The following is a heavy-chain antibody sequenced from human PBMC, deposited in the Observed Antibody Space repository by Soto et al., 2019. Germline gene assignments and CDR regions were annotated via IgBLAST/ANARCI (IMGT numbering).Heavy chain of an antibody. D-gene: IGHD3-10*01. Sequence: QVQLQQWGAGLLKPSETLSLTCAVYGGSFSGYYWSWIRQPPGKGLEWIGEINHSGSTNYNLSLKSRVTISVDTSKNQFSLKLSSVTAADTAVYYCARVSGIYYYGMDVWGQGTTVTVSS. CDR1: GGSFSGYY. CDR3: ARVSGIYYYGMDV. V-gene: IGHV4-34*01. J-gene: IGHJ6*02. CDR2: INHSGST.